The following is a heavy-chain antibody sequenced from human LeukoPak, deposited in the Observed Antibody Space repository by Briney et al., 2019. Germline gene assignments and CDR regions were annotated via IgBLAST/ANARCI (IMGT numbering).Heavy chain of an antibody. CDR2: FHDGGST. J-gene: IGHJ5*02. V-gene: IGHV4-59*01. D-gene: IGHD6-13*01. CDR3: ARWPSRLNWFDP. CDR1: GGSLSSYY. Sequence: PSETLSLTCTVSGGSLSSYYWSWIRQPPGKGLEWIGYFHDGGSTNYNPSLRSRVSISVDTSKNQFTLKLSSVIAADTAVYYCARWPSRLNWFDPWGQGTLVTVSS.